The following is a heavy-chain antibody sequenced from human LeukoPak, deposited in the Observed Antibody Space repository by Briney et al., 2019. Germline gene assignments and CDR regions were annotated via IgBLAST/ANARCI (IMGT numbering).Heavy chain of an antibody. D-gene: IGHD6-19*01. V-gene: IGHV1-69*04. CDR1: GGTFSSYA. CDR2: IIPILGIA. Sequence: ASVKVSCKASGGTFSSYAISWVRQAPGQGLEWMGRIIPILGIANYAQKFQDRVTMTRDTSTSTVSMELSSLRSEDTAVYYCAREYSSGWDYWGQGTLVTVSS. J-gene: IGHJ4*02. CDR3: AREYSSGWDY.